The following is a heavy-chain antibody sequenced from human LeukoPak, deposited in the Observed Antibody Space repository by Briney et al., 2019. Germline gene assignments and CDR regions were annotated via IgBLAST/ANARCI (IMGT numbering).Heavy chain of an antibody. V-gene: IGHV4-31*03. CDR1: GDSISSGGYF. J-gene: IGHJ4*02. D-gene: IGHD4-17*01. CDR3: ARGYGDYLSLHFDY. CDR2: MYYSGNT. Sequence: SETLSLTCNVSGDSISSGGYFWSWIRQHPGKGLEWIGSMYYSGNTYYNPSLKSRITISVDTSKNQISLKLSSVTAADTAVYYCARGYGDYLSLHFDYWGQGTLVTVSS.